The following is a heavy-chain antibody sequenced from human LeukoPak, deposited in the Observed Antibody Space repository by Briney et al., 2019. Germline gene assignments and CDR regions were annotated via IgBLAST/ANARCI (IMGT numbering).Heavy chain of an antibody. CDR1: GGSFSGYY. V-gene: IGHV4-34*01. CDR2: INHSGST. Sequence: SETLSLTCAAYGGSFSGYYWSWIRQPPGKGLEWIGEINHSGSTNYNPSLKSRVTISVDTSKNQFSLKLSSVTAADTAVYYCARGWNDALDYWGQGTLVTVSS. D-gene: IGHD1-1*01. CDR3: ARGWNDALDY. J-gene: IGHJ4*02.